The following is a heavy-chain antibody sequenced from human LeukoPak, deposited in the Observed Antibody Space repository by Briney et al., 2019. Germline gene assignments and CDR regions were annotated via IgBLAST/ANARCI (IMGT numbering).Heavy chain of an antibody. Sequence: GRSLRLSCAASGFTFSSHGMHSVRQAPGKGLEWVAVIWYDGSKKYHADSVKGRFTISRDNSKNTLYLQMNSLRAEDTAVYYCARDLLGYSYDAYYFDFWGQGTLVTVSS. CDR1: GFTFSSHG. J-gene: IGHJ4*02. V-gene: IGHV3-33*01. D-gene: IGHD5-18*01. CDR3: ARDLLGYSYDAYYFDF. CDR2: IWYDGSKK.